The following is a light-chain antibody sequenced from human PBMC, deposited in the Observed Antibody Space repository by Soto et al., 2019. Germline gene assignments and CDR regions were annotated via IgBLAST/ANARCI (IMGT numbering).Light chain of an antibody. V-gene: IGLV2-14*01. CDR3: SSYATSSTVV. CDR1: SSDVGGYND. J-gene: IGLJ2*01. CDR2: DVS. Sequence: QSALTQPASVSGSPGQSITISCTGTSSDVGGYNDVSWYQQHPGKAPKLTIYDVSNRPSGVSNRFSGSKSGNTASLTISGLKAEDEADYFCSSYATSSTVVFGGGTKLTVL.